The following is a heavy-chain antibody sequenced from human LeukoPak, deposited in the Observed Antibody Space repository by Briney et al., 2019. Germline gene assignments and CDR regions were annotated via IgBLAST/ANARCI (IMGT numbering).Heavy chain of an antibody. CDR1: GFTFSSYS. CDR2: ISSSSSYI. V-gene: IGHV3-21*01. Sequence: PGGSLRLSCAASGFTFSSYSMNWVRQAPGKGLEWVSSISSSSSYIYYADSVKGRFTISRDNAKNSLYLQMNSLRAEDTAVYYCARDGSPSSWKRRPFDYWGQGTLVTVSS. CDR3: ARDGSPSSWKRRPFDY. J-gene: IGHJ4*02. D-gene: IGHD6-13*01.